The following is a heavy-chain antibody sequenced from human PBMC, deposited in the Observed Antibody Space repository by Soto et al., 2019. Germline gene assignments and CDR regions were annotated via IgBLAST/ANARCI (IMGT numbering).Heavy chain of an antibody. J-gene: IGHJ3*02. CDR1: GGSITSYY. CDR2: IYSGGSI. Sequence: SDTLSLTCAVSGGSITSYYWSWIRQSPGKGLEWIGYIYSGGSISYNPSLRSRVTILLDTSKNQFSLRLTSATAADTAVYYCARVDIGVYAFDIWGHGTMVTVSS. V-gene: IGHV4-59*01. D-gene: IGHD3-9*01. CDR3: ARVDIGVYAFDI.